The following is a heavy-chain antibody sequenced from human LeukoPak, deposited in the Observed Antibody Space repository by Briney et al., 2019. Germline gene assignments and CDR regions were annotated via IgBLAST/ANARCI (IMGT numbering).Heavy chain of an antibody. CDR2: ISGSGGST. CDR1: GFTFSSYA. V-gene: IGHV3-23*01. D-gene: IGHD3-22*01. J-gene: IGHJ4*02. Sequence: TGGSLRLSCAASGFTFSSYAMSWVRQAPGKGLEWVSAISGSGGSTYYADSVKGRFTISRDNSKNTLYLQMNSLRAEDTAVYYCAKDLSPLYYYDSSGSHPFDYWGQGTLVTVSS. CDR3: AKDLSPLYYYDSSGSHPFDY.